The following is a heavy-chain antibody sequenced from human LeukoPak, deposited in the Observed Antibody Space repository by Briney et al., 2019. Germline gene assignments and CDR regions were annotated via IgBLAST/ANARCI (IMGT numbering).Heavy chain of an antibody. CDR2: IYDSGST. D-gene: IGHD6-6*01. Sequence: PSETLSLTCAVSGGSISSGGYSWSWIRQPPGKGLEWIGYIYDSGSTYYNPSLKSRVTISVDRSKNQFSLNLSSVTAADTAVYYCARTPLAPGYYYYYMDVWGKGTTVTVSS. CDR3: ARTPLAPGYYYYYMDV. J-gene: IGHJ6*03. V-gene: IGHV4-30-2*01. CDR1: GGSISSGGYS.